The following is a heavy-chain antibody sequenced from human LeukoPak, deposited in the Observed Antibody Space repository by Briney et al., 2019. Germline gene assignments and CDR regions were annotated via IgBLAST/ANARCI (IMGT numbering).Heavy chain of an antibody. CDR1: GFTFSSYA. J-gene: IGHJ4*02. V-gene: IGHV3-23*01. D-gene: IGHD3-22*01. CDR2: ISGSATRI. Sequence: PGGSLRLSCAASGFTFSSYAISWVRQAPGKGLEWVSGISGSATRIFYADSVKGRFTISRDNSKNTLYLQMNSLRADDTAVYYCAKYYYASSDRGGFDYRGQGTLVSVSS. CDR3: AKYYYASSDRGGFDY.